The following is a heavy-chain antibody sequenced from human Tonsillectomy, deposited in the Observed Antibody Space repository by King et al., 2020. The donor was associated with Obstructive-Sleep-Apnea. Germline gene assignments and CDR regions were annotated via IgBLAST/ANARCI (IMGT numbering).Heavy chain of an antibody. CDR1: GFTFDDYA. CDR2: ISWNSGSI. CDR3: AKDVVVAASYAFDI. Sequence: VQLVESGGGLVQPGRSLRLSCAASGFTFDDYAMHWVRQAPGKGLEWVSGISWNSGSIGYADSVKGRFTISRDTAKNSLYLQMNSLRAEDTALYYCAKDVVVAASYAFDIRGQGTMVTVSS. V-gene: IGHV3-9*01. J-gene: IGHJ3*02. D-gene: IGHD2-15*01.